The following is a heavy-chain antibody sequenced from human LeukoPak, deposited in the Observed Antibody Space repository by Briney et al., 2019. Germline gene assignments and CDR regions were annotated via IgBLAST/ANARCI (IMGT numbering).Heavy chain of an antibody. CDR3: AKVDRTPRITMIVVVTTPRDY. CDR1: GFTFSSYA. V-gene: IGHV3-23*01. CDR2: ISGSGGST. D-gene: IGHD3-22*01. Sequence: GGSLRLSCAPSGFTFSSYAMSWVRQAPGKGLEWVSAISGSGGSTYYADSVKGRFTISRDNSKNTLYLQMNSLRAEDTAVYYCAKVDRTPRITMIVVVTTPRDYWGQGTLVTVSS. J-gene: IGHJ4*02.